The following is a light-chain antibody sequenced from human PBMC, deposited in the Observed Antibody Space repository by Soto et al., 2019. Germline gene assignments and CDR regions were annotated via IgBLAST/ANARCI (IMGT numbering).Light chain of an antibody. J-gene: IGKJ3*01. V-gene: IGKV4-1*01. CDR3: QQYYSLPFT. CDR1: QSVLYSSNNKNY. Sequence: DIVMTQSPDSLAVSLGERATINCKSSQSVLYSSNNKNYLAWYQQKPGQPPNLLIYWASTRESGVPDRFSGSGSGTDFTLTISSLQAEDVAVYYCQQYYSLPFTFGPGTKVDIK. CDR2: WAS.